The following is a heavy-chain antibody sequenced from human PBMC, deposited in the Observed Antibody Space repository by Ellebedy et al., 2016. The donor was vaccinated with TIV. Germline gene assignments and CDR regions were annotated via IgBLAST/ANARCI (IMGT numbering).Heavy chain of an antibody. CDR2: IAHDGSVQ. CDR3: SKEISPRSSNGWPFDQ. CDR1: GFTFNSYA. Sequence: PGGSLRLSCAASGFTFNSYAMHWVRQAPGKGLEWVAVIAHDGSVQHYADFARGRFIVSRDNFKNTLHLQMDNLKVEDTAIYDCSKEISPRSSNGWPFDQWGQGTLVTVSS. D-gene: IGHD6-19*01. J-gene: IGHJ4*02. V-gene: IGHV3-30*18.